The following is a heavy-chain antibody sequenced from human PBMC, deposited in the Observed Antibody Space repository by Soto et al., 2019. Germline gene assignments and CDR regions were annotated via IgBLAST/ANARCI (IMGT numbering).Heavy chain of an antibody. D-gene: IGHD3-10*01. J-gene: IGHJ6*02. V-gene: IGHV1-3*01. CDR3: ASDPSGYYGMDV. CDR1: GYTFTSYA. CDR2: INACNGNT. Sequence: QVQLVQSGAEVKKPGASVKVSCKASGYTFTSYAMHWVRQAPGQRLEWMGWINACNGNTKYSQKFQGRVTITRDTSASTAYMELSSLRSEDTAVYYCASDPSGYYGMDVWGQGTTVTVSS.